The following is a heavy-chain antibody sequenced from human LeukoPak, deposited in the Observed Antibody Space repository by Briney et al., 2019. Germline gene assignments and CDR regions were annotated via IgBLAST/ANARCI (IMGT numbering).Heavy chain of an antibody. CDR1: GGYISTYY. CDR3: ARVGFWSGYPNAFDI. D-gene: IGHD3-3*01. Sequence: SETLSLTCTVSGGYISTYYWSWIRQPAGEGLEWLGRIYSSGSANYNPSLKSRLAMSVDTSKNQFSLKLSSVTAADTAVYYCARVGFWSGYPNAFDIWGQGTMVTVSS. CDR2: IYSSGSA. V-gene: IGHV4-4*07. J-gene: IGHJ3*02.